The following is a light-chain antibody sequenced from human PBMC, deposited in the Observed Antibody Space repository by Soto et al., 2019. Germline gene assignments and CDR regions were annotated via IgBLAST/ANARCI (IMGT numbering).Light chain of an antibody. J-gene: IGKJ1*01. CDR2: GAS. CDR3: QQYNNWPPWT. V-gene: IGKV3-15*01. CDR1: QSVSSN. Sequence: EIVMTQSPATLSVSPGERATLSCRASQSVSSNLAWYQQKPGQAPRLLIYGASTRPTGIPARFRGSGSGTEFTLTISSLQSEDFAVYYCQQYNNWPPWTFGQGTKVEIK.